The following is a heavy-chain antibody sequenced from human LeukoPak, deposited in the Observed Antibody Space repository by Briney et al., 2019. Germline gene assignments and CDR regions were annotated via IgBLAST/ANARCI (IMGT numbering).Heavy chain of an antibody. J-gene: IGHJ6*02. CDR3: ARTGHGSLYYYGMDV. Sequence: ASVKVSCKASGYTFTGYYMHWVRQAPGQGLEWMGWINAGNGNTKYSQKFQGRVTITRDTSASTAYMELSSLRSEDTAVYYCARTGHGSLYYYGMDVWGQGTTVTVSS. V-gene: IGHV1-3*01. CDR1: GYTFTGYY. CDR2: INAGNGNT.